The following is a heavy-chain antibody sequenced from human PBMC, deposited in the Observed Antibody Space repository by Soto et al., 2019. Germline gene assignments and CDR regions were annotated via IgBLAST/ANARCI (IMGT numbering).Heavy chain of an antibody. CDR3: ARNPGSSTNCYICYYYGMDV. V-gene: IGHV1-18*04. D-gene: IGHD2-2*02. CDR2: ISAYKAIT. J-gene: IGHJ6*02. Sequence: QVQLVQSGAEVKKPGASVKVSCKASGYTFTSYGISWVRQAPGQGLVSMAWISAYKAITKYAQKLQGTVTITTDSTTSTAYMELSSLRSDETAVYYCARNPGSSTNCYICYYYGMDVWGQGTTVTVS. CDR1: GYTFTSYG.